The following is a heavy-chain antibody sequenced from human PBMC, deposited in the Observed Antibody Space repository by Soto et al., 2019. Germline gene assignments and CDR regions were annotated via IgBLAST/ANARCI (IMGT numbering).Heavy chain of an antibody. CDR1: GFTFSSYG. D-gene: IGHD4-4*01. J-gene: IGHJ6*03. V-gene: IGHV3-30*18. CDR3: VKDGPTVTTFYYYYFQDV. CDR2: ISYDGSNK. Sequence: GGSLRLSCAASGFTFSSYGMHWVRQAPGKGLEWVAVISYDGSNKYYVDSVKGRFTISSDNSKNTLYLQMNSLRAEDTAVYYCVKDGPTVTTFYYYYFQDVWSKGTTVTVSS.